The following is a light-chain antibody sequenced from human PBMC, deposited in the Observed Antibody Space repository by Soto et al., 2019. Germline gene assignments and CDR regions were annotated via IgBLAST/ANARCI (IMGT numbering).Light chain of an antibody. CDR1: QSISSSY. CDR2: RTF. J-gene: IGKJ4*01. CDR3: KQFSSSPLT. Sequence: EIVLTQSPGTLSLSPGERATLSCRASQSISSSYLAWYQQKPGQPPRLLLYRTFSRATGIPDRFSGSGPGTDFTLTISRLEPEYFAVYFCKQFSSSPLTFGGGTKVEI. V-gene: IGKV3-20*01.